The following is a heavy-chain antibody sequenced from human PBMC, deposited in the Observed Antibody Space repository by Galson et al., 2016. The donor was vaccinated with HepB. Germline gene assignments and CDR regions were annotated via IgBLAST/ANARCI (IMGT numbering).Heavy chain of an antibody. Sequence: SLRLSCAASGLTFSSYGMHWVRQAPGKGLEWMASLSYGGINQYYADSAKGRFTISRDISKNTLYLQINTLSAEDTAIYYCVAEYHDSAGYHGFQYWGQGTLVTFSS. CDR2: LSYGGINQ. D-gene: IGHD3-22*01. J-gene: IGHJ4*02. CDR1: GLTFSSYG. CDR3: VAEYHDSAGYHGFQY. V-gene: IGHV3-30*03.